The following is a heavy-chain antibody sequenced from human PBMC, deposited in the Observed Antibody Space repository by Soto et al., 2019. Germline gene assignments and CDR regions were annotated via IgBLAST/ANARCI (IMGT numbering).Heavy chain of an antibody. CDR2: IYWDDDK. Sequence: QITLKESGPPLAKPTQTLTLTCTFSGFSLSTSGVGVGWIRQPPGKALEWLALIYWDDDKRYSPSLKSRLTITKDTSKNQVVLTMTNMDPVDTATYYCAHVYGGYDNFDYWGQGTLVTVSS. CDR3: AHVYGGYDNFDY. D-gene: IGHD5-12*01. V-gene: IGHV2-5*02. J-gene: IGHJ4*02. CDR1: GFSLSTSGVG.